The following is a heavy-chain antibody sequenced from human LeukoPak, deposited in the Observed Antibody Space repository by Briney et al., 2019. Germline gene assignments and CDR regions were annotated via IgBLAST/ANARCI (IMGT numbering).Heavy chain of an antibody. CDR1: GFTFSSFW. J-gene: IGHJ4*02. D-gene: IGHD4-17*01. Sequence: GGSLRLSCAASGFTFSSFWMHWVRQVRGKGLVWVSGLNSDGSTTGYADSVRGRFTISRDNAKSTLYLQMNSLRAEDTAVYYCARGGYGAHMGWGQGTLVTVSS. CDR2: LNSDGSTT. V-gene: IGHV3-74*01. CDR3: ARGGYGAHMG.